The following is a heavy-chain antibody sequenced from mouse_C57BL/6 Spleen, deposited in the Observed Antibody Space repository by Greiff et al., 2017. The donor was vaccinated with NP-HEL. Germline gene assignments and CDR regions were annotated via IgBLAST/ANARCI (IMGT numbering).Heavy chain of an antibody. CDR2: IHPNSGST. V-gene: IGHV1-64*01. D-gene: IGHD2-3*01. J-gene: IGHJ2*01. CDR1: GYTFTSYW. CDR3: ARSFYDGYYPLDY. Sequence: QVQLQQPGAELVKPGASVKLSCKASGYTFTSYWMRWVKQRPGQGLEWIGMIHPNSGSTNYNEKFKSKATLTVDKSSSTAYMQLSSLTSEDSAVYYCARSFYDGYYPLDYWGQGTTLTVSS.